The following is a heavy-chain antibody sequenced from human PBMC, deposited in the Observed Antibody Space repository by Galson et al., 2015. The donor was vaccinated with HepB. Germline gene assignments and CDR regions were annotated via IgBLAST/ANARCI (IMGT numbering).Heavy chain of an antibody. CDR3: AKPRAGVGELLGY. CDR2: ISGSGGST. CDR1: GFTFSSYA. J-gene: IGHJ4*02. Sequence: SLRLSCAASGFTFSSYAMSWVRQAPGKGLEWVSAISGSGGSTYYADSVKGRFTISRDNSKNTLYLQMNSLRAEDTAVYYCAKPRAGVGELLGYWGQGTLVTVSS. V-gene: IGHV3-23*01. D-gene: IGHD1-26*01.